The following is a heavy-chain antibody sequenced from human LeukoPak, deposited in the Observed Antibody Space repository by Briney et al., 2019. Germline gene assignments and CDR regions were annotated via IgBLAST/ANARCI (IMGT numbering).Heavy chain of an antibody. Sequence: SETLSLTCTVSGGSISSYCWSWIRQPPRKGLEWIGYTFYSASINYNPSLKSRVTISVDTSTNQFSLKLSSVTAADTAVYYCARHMNTGSGSHYGGFDSWGQGTLVTVSS. CDR2: TFYSASI. CDR1: GGSISSYC. V-gene: IGHV4-59*08. J-gene: IGHJ4*02. CDR3: ARHMNTGSGSHYGGFDS. D-gene: IGHD3-10*01.